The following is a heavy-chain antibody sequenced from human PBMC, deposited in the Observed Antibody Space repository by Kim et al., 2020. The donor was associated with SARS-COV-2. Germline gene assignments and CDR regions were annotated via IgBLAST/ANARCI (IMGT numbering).Heavy chain of an antibody. CDR3: AKSPYSVPGHFDS. D-gene: IGHD2-21*01. V-gene: IGHV3-23*01. CDR1: GFTFSTYG. J-gene: IGHJ4*02. CDR2: ISRSGADT. Sequence: GGSLRLSCATSGFTFSTYGMSWVRQAPGKGLEWVSGISRSGADTYYADAVEGRFTISRDNSKNTLYLQINGLRAEYTAVYYCAKSPYSVPGHFDSWGQG.